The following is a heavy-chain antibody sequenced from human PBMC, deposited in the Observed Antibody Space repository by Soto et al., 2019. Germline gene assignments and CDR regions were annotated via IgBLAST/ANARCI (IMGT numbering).Heavy chain of an antibody. D-gene: IGHD3-10*01. V-gene: IGHV4-34*01. CDR3: ARVRRGIIIAQYYYYGMDV. CDR2: IDHTGST. Sequence: PSETLSLTCAVYGGSFSGYYWSWIRQPPGKGLEWIAEIDHTGSTNYNPSLQSRVTISADTSKNQFSLSLSTVTAADTAVYYCARVRRGIIIAQYYYYGMDVWGQGTTVTVSS. CDR1: GGSFSGYY. J-gene: IGHJ6*02.